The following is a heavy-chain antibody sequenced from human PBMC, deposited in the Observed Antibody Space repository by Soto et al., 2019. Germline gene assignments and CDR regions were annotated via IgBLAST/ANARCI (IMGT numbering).Heavy chain of an antibody. J-gene: IGHJ5*02. D-gene: IGHD3-22*01. CDR1: GASISGNY. CDR3: ARVGPWVPYYYDSSPYTFENWFDP. V-gene: IGHV4-59*01. CDR2: IYYSGAT. Sequence: PSETLSLTCNVSGASISGNYWSWIRQPPGKGLEWIGYIYYSGATNYNPSLESRVTISVDTPKSQFSLKLTSVTPADTAVYYCARVGPWVPYYYDSSPYTFENWFDPWGQGTLVTVSS.